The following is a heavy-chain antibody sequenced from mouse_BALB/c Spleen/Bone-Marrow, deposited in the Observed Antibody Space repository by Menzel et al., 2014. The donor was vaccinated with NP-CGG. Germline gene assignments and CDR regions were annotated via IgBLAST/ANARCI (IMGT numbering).Heavy chain of an antibody. CDR1: GFNIKDTY. D-gene: IGHD2-12*01. CDR3: ARREYYMAVDY. CDR2: IDPANGNT. V-gene: IGHV14-3*02. Sequence: VQLQQPGAELVKPGASVKLSCTASGFNIKDTYMHWVKQRPEQGLEWIGRIDPANGNTKYDPKFQGKATITADTSSNTGCLQRSSLTAEYTAVYYCARREYYMAVDYWGQGTSVTVSS. J-gene: IGHJ4*01.